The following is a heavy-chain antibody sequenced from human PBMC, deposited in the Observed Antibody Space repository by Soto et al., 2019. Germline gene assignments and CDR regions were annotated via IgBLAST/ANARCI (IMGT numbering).Heavy chain of an antibody. V-gene: IGHV1-46*01. Sequence: ASVKVSCKASGYTFTSYYMHWVRQAPGQGLEWMGIINPSGGSTSYAQKFQGRDTMTRDTSTSTVYMELSSLRSEDTAVYYCARAKVGATTGYYYYGMDVWGQGTTVTVS. CDR3: ARAKVGATTGYYYYGMDV. CDR1: GYTFTSYY. CDR2: INPSGGST. D-gene: IGHD1-26*01. J-gene: IGHJ6*02.